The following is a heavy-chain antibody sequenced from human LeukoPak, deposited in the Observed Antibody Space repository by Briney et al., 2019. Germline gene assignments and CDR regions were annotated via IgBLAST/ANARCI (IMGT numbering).Heavy chain of an antibody. V-gene: IGHV3-73*01. CDR2: IRSKANSYAT. CDR1: GFTFSGSA. Sequence: PGGSLRLSCAASGFTFSGSAMHWVRQASGKGLEWVGRIRSKANSYATAYAASVKGRFTISRDDSKNTAYLQMNSLKTEDTAVYYCTSGGELFENYFDYWGQGTLVTVSS. J-gene: IGHJ4*02. CDR3: TSGGELFENYFDY. D-gene: IGHD3-10*01.